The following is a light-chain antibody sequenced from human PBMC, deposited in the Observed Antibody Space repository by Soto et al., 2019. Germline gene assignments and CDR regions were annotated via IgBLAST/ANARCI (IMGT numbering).Light chain of an antibody. V-gene: IGLV2-23*02. CDR2: EVS. CDR1: NSDVGSYNL. CDR3: SSYAGSSTYV. Sequence: QSVLTQPASVSGSPGHSITISCTGTNSDVGSYNLVSWYQQHPGKAPKLMIYEVSKRPSGFSNRFSGSKSGNTASLTISGLQAEDEADYYCSSYAGSSTYVFGTGTKVTVL. J-gene: IGLJ1*01.